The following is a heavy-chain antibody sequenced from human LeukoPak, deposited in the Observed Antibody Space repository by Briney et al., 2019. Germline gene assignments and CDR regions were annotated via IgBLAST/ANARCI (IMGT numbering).Heavy chain of an antibody. D-gene: IGHD1/OR15-1a*01. CDR2: IYYRGNT. J-gene: IGHJ5*02. CDR3: NRDREHGAHDR. V-gene: IGHV4-39*07. Sequence: NPSETLSLTCTVSGGSFTDYYWGWIRQPPGKGLEWIGSIYYRGNTFYNPSLRNRVSISIDTSKGRFSLNLNSVTAADTGVYFCNRDREHGAHDRWGQGTLVTVS. CDR1: GGSFTDYY.